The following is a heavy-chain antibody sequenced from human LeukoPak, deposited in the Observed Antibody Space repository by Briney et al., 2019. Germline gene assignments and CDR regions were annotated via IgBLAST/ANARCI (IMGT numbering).Heavy chain of an antibody. CDR1: GYTFTGYY. J-gene: IGHJ4*02. CDR2: INPNSGGT. D-gene: IGHD3-22*01. Sequence: ASVKVSCKASGYTFTGYYMHWVRQAPGQGLEWMGWINPNSGGTNYAQKFQGRVTMTRDTSISTAYMELSRLRSDATAVYYCASNPNSSDGSIDYWGQGTLVTVSS. CDR3: ASNPNSSDGSIDY. V-gene: IGHV1-2*02.